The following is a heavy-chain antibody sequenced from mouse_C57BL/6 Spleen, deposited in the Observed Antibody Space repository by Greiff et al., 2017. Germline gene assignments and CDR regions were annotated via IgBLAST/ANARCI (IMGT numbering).Heavy chain of an antibody. CDR2: IDPSDSYT. CDR1: GYTFTSYW. V-gene: IGHV1-69*01. Sequence: QVQLQQPGAELVMPGASVKLSCKASGYTFTSYWMHWVKQRPGQGLEWIGEIDPSDSYTNYNQKFKGKSTLTVDKSSSTAYMQLSSLTSEDSAVYYCARSGYEAMDDWGQGTSVTVSS. J-gene: IGHJ4*01. CDR3: ARSGYEAMDD.